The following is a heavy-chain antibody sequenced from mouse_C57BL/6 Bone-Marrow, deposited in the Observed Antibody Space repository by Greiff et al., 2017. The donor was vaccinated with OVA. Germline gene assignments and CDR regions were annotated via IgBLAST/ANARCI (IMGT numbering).Heavy chain of an antibody. CDR3: ARIYPWFAY. J-gene: IGHJ3*01. V-gene: IGHV8-8*01. CDR1: GFSLSTFGMG. Sequence: ESGPGLLQPSQTLSLTCSFSGFSLSTFGMGVGWIRPPSGKGLEWLALIWWDDATYYNPALKSRPTISKATSKTQVFLKIAKVDTADTATYYGARIYPWFAYWGQGTLVTVSA. CDR2: IWWDDAT.